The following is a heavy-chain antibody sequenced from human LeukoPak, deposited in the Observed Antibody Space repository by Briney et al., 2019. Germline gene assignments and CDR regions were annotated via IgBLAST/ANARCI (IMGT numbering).Heavy chain of an antibody. CDR1: GYTFTGYY. Sequence: ASVKVSCKASGYTFTGYYMHWVRQAPGQGLEWMGWINPNSGGTNYAQKFQGRVTMTRDTSISTAYMELSSLRSEDTAVYYCARDRGGPYYFDYWGQGTLVTVSS. J-gene: IGHJ4*02. V-gene: IGHV1-2*02. CDR2: INPNSGGT. CDR3: ARDRGGPYYFDY.